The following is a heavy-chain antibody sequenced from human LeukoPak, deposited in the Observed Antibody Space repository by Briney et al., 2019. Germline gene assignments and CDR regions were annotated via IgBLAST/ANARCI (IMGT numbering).Heavy chain of an antibody. Sequence: SQTLSLTCTVSGGSISSGDYYWSWIRQPPGKGLEWIGYIYYSGSTYYNPSLKSRVTISVDTSKNQFSLKLSSVTAADTAVYYCARDPLQHGLHFDYWGQGTLVTVSS. CDR1: GGSISSGDYY. J-gene: IGHJ4*02. D-gene: IGHD2-21*02. V-gene: IGHV4-30-4*01. CDR2: IYYSGST. CDR3: ARDPLQHGLHFDY.